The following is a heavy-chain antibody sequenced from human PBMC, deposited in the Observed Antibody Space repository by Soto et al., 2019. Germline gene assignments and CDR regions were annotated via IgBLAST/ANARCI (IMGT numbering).Heavy chain of an antibody. V-gene: IGHV3-74*01. Sequence: EVQLVESGGGLVQPGGSLRLSCVASGFTFSSNWMHWVRQAPGKGLEWVSRITSDGSSPIYADSVKGRFTISTDNAKNTLYLQMNSLRAEDTAVYYCARPTSLGGNPFDYWGQGTLVTVSS. CDR2: ITSDGSSP. CDR3: ARPTSLGGNPFDY. CDR1: GFTFSSNW. D-gene: IGHD2-15*01. J-gene: IGHJ4*02.